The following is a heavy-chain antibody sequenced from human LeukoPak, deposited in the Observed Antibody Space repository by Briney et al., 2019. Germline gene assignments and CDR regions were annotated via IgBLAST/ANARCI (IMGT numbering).Heavy chain of an antibody. J-gene: IGHJ4*02. D-gene: IGHD3-10*01. CDR2: IYPSDSDT. Sequence: GASLEISCKGSGYSFTNYWTGWVRQLPGKGLEWMGIIYPSDSDTRYSPSFQGQVTISADKSITTAYLQWSSLKASDTAIYYCARGPIWSGDSYFDYWGQGTLVTVSS. CDR3: ARGPIWSGDSYFDY. CDR1: GYSFTNYW. V-gene: IGHV5-51*01.